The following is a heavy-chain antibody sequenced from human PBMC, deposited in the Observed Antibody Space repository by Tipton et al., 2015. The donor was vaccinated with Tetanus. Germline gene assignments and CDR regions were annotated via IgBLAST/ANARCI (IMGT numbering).Heavy chain of an antibody. J-gene: IGHJ3*01. CDR1: GASMSSSSYY. CDR2: IYYSGSS. D-gene: IGHD4-17*01. CDR3: ARPSTTVTPRAFDV. Sequence: TLSLTCNVSGASMSSSSYYWDWIRQPPGKGLEWIGSIYYSGSSYYNPSLESRVTISLDTSKNRFSLTLTSVTAADAAVYYCARPSTTVTPRAFDVWGQGTMVTVSS. V-gene: IGHV4-39*01.